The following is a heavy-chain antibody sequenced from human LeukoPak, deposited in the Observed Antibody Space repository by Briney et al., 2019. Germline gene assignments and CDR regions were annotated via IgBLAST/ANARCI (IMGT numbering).Heavy chain of an antibody. CDR3: ARTGYDSSGYYQGNFDY. D-gene: IGHD3-22*01. CDR2: IDWDDDK. J-gene: IGHJ4*02. CDR1: GFTFSSYEM. Sequence: LRLSCAASGFTFSSYEMNWVRQAPGKAPEWLALIDWDDDKYYSTSLKTRLTISKDTSKNQVVLTMTNMDPVDTATYYCARTGYDSSGYYQGNFDYWGQGTLVTVSS. V-gene: IGHV2-70*18.